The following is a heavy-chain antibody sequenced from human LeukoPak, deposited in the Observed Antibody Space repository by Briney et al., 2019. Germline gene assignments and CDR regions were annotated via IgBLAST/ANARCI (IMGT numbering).Heavy chain of an antibody. Sequence: ASVKVSCKASGYTFTSYAMNWVRQAPGQGLEWMGWINPFSGGTKYAQKFQGWVTMIRDTSISTAYMELSRLTSDDTAVYYCARGGYDLDYWGQGTLVTVSS. J-gene: IGHJ4*02. CDR2: INPFSGGT. CDR3: ARGGYDLDY. D-gene: IGHD3-22*01. CDR1: GYTFTSYA. V-gene: IGHV1-2*04.